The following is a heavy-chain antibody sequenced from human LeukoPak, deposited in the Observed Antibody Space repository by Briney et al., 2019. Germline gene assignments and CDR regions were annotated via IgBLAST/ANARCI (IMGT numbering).Heavy chain of an antibody. D-gene: IGHD5-18*01. V-gene: IGHV1-69*13. CDR2: IIPIFGTA. J-gene: IGHJ5*02. CDR3: ARTSLDTAMVFWFDP. CDR1: GGTFSSYA. Sequence: GASVKVSCKASGGTFSSYAISWVRQAPGQGLEWMGGIIPIFGTANYAQKFQGRVTITADESTSTAYMELSSLRSEDTAVYYCARTSLDTAMVFWFDPWGQGTLVTVSS.